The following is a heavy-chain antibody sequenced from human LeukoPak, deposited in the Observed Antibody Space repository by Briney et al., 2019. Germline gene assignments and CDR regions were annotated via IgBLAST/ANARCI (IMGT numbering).Heavy chain of an antibody. D-gene: IGHD3-10*01. V-gene: IGHV3-11*03. CDR3: ASSRGWGSGSYYKDY. CDR1: GFTFSDYY. CDR2: ISSSSSYT. J-gene: IGHJ4*02. Sequence: PGGSLRLSCAASGFTFSDYYVSWIRQAPGKGLEWVSYISSSSSYTNYADSVKGRFTISRDNAKNSLYLQMNSLRAEDTAVYYCASSRGWGSGSYYKDYWGQGTLVTVSS.